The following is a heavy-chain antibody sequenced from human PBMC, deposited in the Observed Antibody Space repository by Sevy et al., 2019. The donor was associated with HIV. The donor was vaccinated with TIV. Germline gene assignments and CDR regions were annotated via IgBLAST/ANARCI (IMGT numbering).Heavy chain of an antibody. CDR2: INPSGGST. CDR3: ARTYGDYRYYYGMDV. V-gene: IGHV1-46*01. Sequence: ASVKVSCKASGYTFTSYYMHWVRQAPGQGLEWMGIINPSGGSTSYAQMFQGRVTMTRDTSTSTVYMELSSLRSEDTAVYYCARTYGDYRYYYGMDVWGQGTTVTVSS. J-gene: IGHJ6*02. D-gene: IGHD4-17*01. CDR1: GYTFTSYY.